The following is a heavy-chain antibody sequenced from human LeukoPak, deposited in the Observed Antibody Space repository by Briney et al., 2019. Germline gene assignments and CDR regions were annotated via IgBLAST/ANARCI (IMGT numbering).Heavy chain of an antibody. D-gene: IGHD6-13*01. CDR1: GFTFSSYA. V-gene: IGHV3-64*01. Sequence: GGSLRLSCAASGFTFSSYAMHWVRQAPGRGLEYVSAISSNGGSTYYANSVKGRFTISRDNSKNTLYLQMGSLRAEDMAVYYCARGLIIAAALDYWGQGTLVTVSS. J-gene: IGHJ4*02. CDR2: ISSNGGST. CDR3: ARGLIIAAALDY.